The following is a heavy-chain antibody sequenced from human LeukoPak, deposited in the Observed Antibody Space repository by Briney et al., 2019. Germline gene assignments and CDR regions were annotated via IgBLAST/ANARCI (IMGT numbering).Heavy chain of an antibody. CDR3: AEWNSVYWYFDL. Sequence: PGGSLRLSCAASGFTFSSYALSWVRQVPGKGLEWVSSISGSGGSTYYADSVKGRFTISRDNSKNTLYLQMNGLRAEDTALYYCAEWNSVYWYFDLWGRGTLVTVSS. CDR2: ISGSGGST. D-gene: IGHD1-1*01. CDR1: GFTFSSYA. J-gene: IGHJ2*01. V-gene: IGHV3-23*01.